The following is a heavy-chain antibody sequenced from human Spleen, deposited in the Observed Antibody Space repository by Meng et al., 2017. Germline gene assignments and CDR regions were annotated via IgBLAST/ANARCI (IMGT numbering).Heavy chain of an antibody. CDR2: ISPSSSYI. Sequence: GESLKISCAASGLTLSSYSMNWVRQAPGRGLEWVSSISPSSSYIHFADSVKGRFTISRDNSKNTVFLQINSLRAEDTAVYYCARSPIDKYDLSALPLDYWGQGTLVTVSS. J-gene: IGHJ4*02. V-gene: IGHV3-21*06. CDR3: ARSPIDKYDLSALPLDY. D-gene: IGHD3-22*01. CDR1: GLTLSSYS.